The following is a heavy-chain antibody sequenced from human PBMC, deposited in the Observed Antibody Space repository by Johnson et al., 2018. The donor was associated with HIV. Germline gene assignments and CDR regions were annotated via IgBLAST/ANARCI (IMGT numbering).Heavy chain of an antibody. CDR1: GFSFSSYD. J-gene: IGHJ3*02. Sequence: EQLVESGGGVVQPGGSLRLSCAASGFSFSSYDIHWVRQATGKGLESVSPIGPAADTYYAYSVKGRFTISRDNAKNSLYLQMNSLRGEDTALYYCARAGGAVRVNGFDMWGQGTMVTVSS. CDR3: ARAGGAVRVNGFDM. CDR2: IGPAADT. V-gene: IGHV3-13*01. D-gene: IGHD6-19*01.